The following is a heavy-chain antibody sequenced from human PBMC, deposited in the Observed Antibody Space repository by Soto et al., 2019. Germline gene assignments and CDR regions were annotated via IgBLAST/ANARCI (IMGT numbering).Heavy chain of an antibody. Sequence: EVQLLESGGGLVKPGESRRLSCAASGFSFSTYAMSWVRQAPGKGLEWVSVISGNGGSTFYADSVKGRFTISRDNSKNTLYLQMHSLRAEDTALYYCAKVKYYDSSGLNPYGMDVWGHGTTVTVS. D-gene: IGHD3-22*01. V-gene: IGHV3-23*01. CDR2: ISGNGGST. CDR3: AKVKYYDSSGLNPYGMDV. CDR1: GFSFSTYA. J-gene: IGHJ6*02.